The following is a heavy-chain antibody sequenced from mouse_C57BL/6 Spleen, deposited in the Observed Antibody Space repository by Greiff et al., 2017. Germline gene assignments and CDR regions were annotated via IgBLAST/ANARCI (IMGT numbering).Heavy chain of an antibody. V-gene: IGHV1-42*01. J-gene: IGHJ2*01. CDR3: ARSWDESYFDY. CDR1: GYSFTGYY. Sequence: VQLQQSGPELVKPGASVKISCKASGYSFTGYYMNWVKQSPEKSLEWIGEINPSTGGTTYNQKFKAKATLTVDKSSSTAYMQLKSLTSEDSAVYYCARSWDESYFDYWGQGTTLTVSS. CDR2: INPSTGGT. D-gene: IGHD4-1*01.